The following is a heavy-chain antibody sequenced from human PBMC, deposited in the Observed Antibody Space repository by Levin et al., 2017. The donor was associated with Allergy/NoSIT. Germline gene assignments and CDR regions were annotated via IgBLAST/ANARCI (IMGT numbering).Heavy chain of an antibody. CDR1: GFTFSSYA. V-gene: IGHV3-23*01. CDR2: ISGSGGST. J-gene: IGHJ4*02. D-gene: IGHD2-21*02. CDR3: ARVWKIDIVGVTAIPLKGHFDY. Sequence: PGESLKISCAGSGFTFSSYAMSWVRQAPGKGLEWVSTISGSGGSTYYADSVKGRFTISRDTSKNTLYLQMNSLRAEDTAVYYCARVWKIDIVGVTAIPLKGHFDYWGQGTLVTVSS.